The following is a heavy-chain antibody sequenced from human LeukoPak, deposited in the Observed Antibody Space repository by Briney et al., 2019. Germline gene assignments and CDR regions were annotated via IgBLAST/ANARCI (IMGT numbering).Heavy chain of an antibody. Sequence: GGSLRLSCAAPGFTFSSYGMSWVRQATGKGLEWVSAISGSGGSTYYAGSVKRRFTISRDNSRNAQYLQMNSLRAEDTAVYCCAKDRGIAAAGPDYWGQGTLVTVSS. D-gene: IGHD6-13*01. J-gene: IGHJ4*02. CDR1: GFTFSSYG. CDR2: ISGSGGST. V-gene: IGHV3-23*01. CDR3: AKDRGIAAAGPDY.